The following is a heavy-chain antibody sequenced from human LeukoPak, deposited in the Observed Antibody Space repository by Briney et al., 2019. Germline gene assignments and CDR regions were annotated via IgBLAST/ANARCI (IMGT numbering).Heavy chain of an antibody. CDR2: IYPGDSDT. CDR3: ARGDQTSGYDQAGYMDV. D-gene: IGHD5-12*01. J-gene: IGHJ6*03. Sequence: TGESLKISCKGSGYSFTSYWIGWVRQMPGKGLEWMGIIYPGDSDTRYSPSFQGQVTISADKSISTAYLQWSSLKASDTAMYYCARGDQTSGYDQAGYMDVWGKGTTVTVSS. V-gene: IGHV5-51*01. CDR1: GYSFTSYW.